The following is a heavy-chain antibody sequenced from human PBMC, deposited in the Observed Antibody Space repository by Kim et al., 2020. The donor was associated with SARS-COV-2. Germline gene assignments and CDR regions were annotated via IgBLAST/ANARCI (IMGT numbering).Heavy chain of an antibody. Sequence: GGSLRLSCAASGFTFSSYGMHWVRQAPGKGLEWVAVISYDGSNKYYADSVKGRFTISRDNSKNTLYLQMNSLRAEDTAVYYCANHAYHGPFDYWGQGTLVTVSS. V-gene: IGHV3-30*18. CDR2: ISYDGSNK. D-gene: IGHD2-2*01. CDR3: ANHAYHGPFDY. J-gene: IGHJ4*02. CDR1: GFTFSSYG.